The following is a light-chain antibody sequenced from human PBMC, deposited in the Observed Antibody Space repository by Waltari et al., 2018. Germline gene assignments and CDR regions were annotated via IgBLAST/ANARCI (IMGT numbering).Light chain of an antibody. Sequence: EILMTQSPATLSVSPGKTVTFSCTASQHVSNNLAWYQHKPGQAPRLLISGASARASGVPARFSGSGSGTEFTLTISSLQSEDSAIYYCQQYNVWPPSTFGQGTKLEIK. V-gene: IGKV3-15*01. J-gene: IGKJ2*02. CDR1: QHVSNN. CDR2: GAS. CDR3: QQYNVWPPST.